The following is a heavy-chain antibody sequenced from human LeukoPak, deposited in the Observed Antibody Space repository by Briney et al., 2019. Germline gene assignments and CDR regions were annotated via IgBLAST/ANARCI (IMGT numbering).Heavy chain of an antibody. CDR1: GFTFSSYA. J-gene: IGHJ6*02. CDR3: AKDYSGWPTAFEDV. V-gene: IGHV3-23*01. D-gene: IGHD6-19*01. CDR2: ISGSGGST. Sequence: GGSLRLSCAASGFTFSSYAMSWVRQAPGKGLEWVSAISGSGGSTYYADSVKGRFTISRDNSKNTLYLQMNSLRAEDTAVYYCAKDYSGWPTAFEDVWGQGTRSPSP.